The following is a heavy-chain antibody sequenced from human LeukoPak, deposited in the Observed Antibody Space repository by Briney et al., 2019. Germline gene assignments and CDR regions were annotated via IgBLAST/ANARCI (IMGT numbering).Heavy chain of an antibody. V-gene: IGHV1-2*06. CDR3: ARDSRYITDTVTTTHDDFDY. CDR1: GYTFTGYY. Sequence: ASVKVSCKASGYTFTGYYMHWVRQAPGQGLEWMGRINPNSGGTNYAQKFQVRVTMTRDTSISTAYMELSRLRSDDTAAYYCARDSRYITDTVTTTHDDFDYWGQGTLVTVSS. J-gene: IGHJ4*02. D-gene: IGHD4-11*01. CDR2: INPNSGGT.